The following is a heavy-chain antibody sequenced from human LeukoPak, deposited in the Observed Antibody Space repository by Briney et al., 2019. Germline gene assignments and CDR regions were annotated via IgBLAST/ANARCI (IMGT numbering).Heavy chain of an antibody. J-gene: IGHJ4*02. D-gene: IGHD5-24*01. CDR1: GFTFSSYG. Sequence: GGSLRLSCAASGFTFSSYGMHWVRQAPGKGLEWVAVKWYDGSNKYYADSVKGRFTISRDNSKNTLYLQMNSLRAEDTAVYYCAREDGYHLPFDYWGQGTLVTVSS. V-gene: IGHV3-33*01. CDR3: AREDGYHLPFDY. CDR2: KWYDGSNK.